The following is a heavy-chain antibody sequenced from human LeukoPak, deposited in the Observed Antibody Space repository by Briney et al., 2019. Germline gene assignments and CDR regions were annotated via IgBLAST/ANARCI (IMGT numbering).Heavy chain of an antibody. J-gene: IGHJ6*03. D-gene: IGHD2-2*01. Sequence: GGSLRLSCAASGFTFSSYAMHWVRQAPGKVLEYVSAISSNGGSTYYANSVKGRFTISRDNSKNTLYLQMGSLRAEDMAVYYCARDWFGCSSTSCFSPNYMDVWGKGTTVTVSS. CDR2: ISSNGGST. CDR1: GFTFSSYA. V-gene: IGHV3-64*01. CDR3: ARDWFGCSSTSCFSPNYMDV.